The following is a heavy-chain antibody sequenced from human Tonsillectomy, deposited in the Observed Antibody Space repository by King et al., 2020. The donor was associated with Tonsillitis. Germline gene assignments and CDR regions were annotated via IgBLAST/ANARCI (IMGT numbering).Heavy chain of an antibody. V-gene: IGHV3-15*01. CDR1: GFTFTNAY. CDR3: TTIACGY. J-gene: IGHJ4*02. CDR2: IKSNTDGGTT. D-gene: IGHD3-3*02. Sequence: VQLVESGGGLVKPGGSLRLSCAASGFTFTNAYMHWVRQAPGKGLEWVGRIKSNTDGGTTDFAAPVKGRFTISRDDSRNMLYLQMNSLKTEDTAVYFCTTIACGYWGQGTPVTVSS.